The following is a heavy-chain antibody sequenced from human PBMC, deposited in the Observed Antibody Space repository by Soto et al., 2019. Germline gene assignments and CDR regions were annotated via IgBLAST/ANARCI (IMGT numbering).Heavy chain of an antibody. CDR3: ARDGYRRDGYNPRGYYYYGMDV. Sequence: QVQLVESGGGVVQPGRSLRLSCAASGFTFSSYAMHWVRQAPGKGLEWVAVISYDGRNKYYADSVKGRFTISRDNSKNTLYLQMNSLRAEDTAVYYCARDGYRRDGYNPRGYYYYGMDVWGQGTTVTVSS. J-gene: IGHJ6*02. CDR2: ISYDGRNK. V-gene: IGHV3-30*04. CDR1: GFTFSSYA. D-gene: IGHD2-2*03.